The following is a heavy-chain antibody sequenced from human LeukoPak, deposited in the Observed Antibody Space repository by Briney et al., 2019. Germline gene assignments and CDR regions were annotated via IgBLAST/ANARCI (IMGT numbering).Heavy chain of an antibody. D-gene: IGHD3-22*01. CDR2: ISSSGGTT. CDR1: GFSFPTHA. Sequence: PGGSLRLSCVASGFSFPTHAMGWVRQAPGKGLEYVSAISSSGGTTYYANSVKGRFTISRDNSKNTLYLQMGSLRAEDMAVYYCARADYDSGGYYADYWGQGTLVTVSS. CDR3: ARADYDSGGYYADY. V-gene: IGHV3-64*01. J-gene: IGHJ4*02.